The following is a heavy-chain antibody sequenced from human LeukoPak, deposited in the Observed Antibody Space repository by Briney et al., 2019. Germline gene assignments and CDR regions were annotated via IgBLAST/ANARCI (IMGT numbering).Heavy chain of an antibody. CDR2: FYSSEST. D-gene: IGHD2/OR15-2a*01. V-gene: IGHV4-59*01. CDR3: ARAREFWFDP. J-gene: IGHJ5*02. Sequence: SETLSLPCTVSVGSIINYYCSCIRQPPGKRLERIGYFYSSESTNYNPSLKSRVPILENTPKNYFSLKFKSVTTADTAVYYCARAREFWFDPWGQGTLVTVYS. CDR1: VGSIINYY.